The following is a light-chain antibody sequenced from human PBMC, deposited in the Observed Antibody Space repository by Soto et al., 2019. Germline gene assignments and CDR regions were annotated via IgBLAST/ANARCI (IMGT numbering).Light chain of an antibody. CDR1: QSVGTY. CDR3: QQRRNWPLT. Sequence: EIVLTQSPATLSLSPGERASLSCRASQSVGTYLAWYQQKPGQAPRLLIYDVSTRATGIPARFSGSGSGTDFTLAISSLEPEDFAVYYCQQRRNWPLTFGGGTKVDIK. CDR2: DVS. V-gene: IGKV3-11*01. J-gene: IGKJ4*01.